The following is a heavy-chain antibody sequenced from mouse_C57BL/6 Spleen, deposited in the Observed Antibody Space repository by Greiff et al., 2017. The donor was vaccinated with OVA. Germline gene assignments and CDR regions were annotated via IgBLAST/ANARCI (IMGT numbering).Heavy chain of an antibody. V-gene: IGHV1-18*01. J-gene: IGHJ3*01. D-gene: IGHD1-1*01. CDR3: ARGGYYGSSYDFAY. CDR2: INPNNGGT. Sequence: VQLQQSGPELVKPGASVKIPCKASGSTFTDYNMDWVKQSHGKSLEWIGDINPNNGGTIYNQKFKGKATLTVDKSSSTAYLERRSLTSEDTAIDYCARGGYYGSSYDFAYWGQGTLVTVSA. CDR1: GSTFTDYN.